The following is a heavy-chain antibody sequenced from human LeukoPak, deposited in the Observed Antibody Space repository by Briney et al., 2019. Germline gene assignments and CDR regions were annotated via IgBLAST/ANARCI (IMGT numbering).Heavy chain of an antibody. D-gene: IGHD2-15*01. Sequence: SETLSLTCAVYGESLSGYYWSWIRQSPGKGLEWIGEISRSGSIVYNPSLKSRSTISVEMSKNQVFLNLSSVTAADTAIYYCARGHTWLGLVLRVAFDIWGQGTMVTVSS. J-gene: IGHJ3*02. CDR3: ARGHTWLGLVLRVAFDI. V-gene: IGHV4-34*01. CDR2: ISRSGSI. CDR1: GESLSGYY.